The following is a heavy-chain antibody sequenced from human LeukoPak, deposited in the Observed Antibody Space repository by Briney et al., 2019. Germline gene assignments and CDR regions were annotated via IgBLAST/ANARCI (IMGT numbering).Heavy chain of an antibody. D-gene: IGHD6-19*01. Sequence: PGGSLRLSCVASGITFSSHWMHWVRQSPGEGPVWVSRINSDGSRKDNADFVKGRFTISRDNAKNTLYLQMNSLRAEDTAVYYCARPDSLGWSDSFDYWGQGTLVTVSS. CDR1: GITFSSHW. CDR2: INSDGSRK. V-gene: IGHV3-74*01. J-gene: IGHJ4*02. CDR3: ARPDSLGWSDSFDY.